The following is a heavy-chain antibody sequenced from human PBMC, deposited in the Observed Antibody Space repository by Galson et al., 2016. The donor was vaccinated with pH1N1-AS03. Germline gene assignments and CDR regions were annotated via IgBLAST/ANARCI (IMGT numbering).Heavy chain of an antibody. J-gene: IGHJ3*02. CDR2: ISWNSSKI. V-gene: IGHV3-9*01. CDR3: IKGGAASADFFDI. D-gene: IGHD3/OR15-3a*01. Sequence: SLRLSCAVSGYRFDDYAMHWVRQAPGKGLEWVASISWNSSKIDYADYVKGRFTISRDSAKNSLNLQMNSLRAEDTALYYCIKGGAASADFFDIWGQGTMVTVSS. CDR1: GYRFDDYA.